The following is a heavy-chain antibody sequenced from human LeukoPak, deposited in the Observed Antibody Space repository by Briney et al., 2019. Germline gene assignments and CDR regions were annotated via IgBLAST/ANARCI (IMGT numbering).Heavy chain of an antibody. CDR1: GFTFSSYW. CDR3: ARGLGYDFWSGYYAQDY. CDR2: IKQDGSEK. Sequence: GGSLRLSCAASGFTFSSYWMSWVRQAPGKGLEWVANIKQDGSEKYYVDSVKGRFTISRDNAKNSLYLQMNSLRAEDTAVYYCARGLGYDFWSGYYAQDYWGQGTLVTVSS. J-gene: IGHJ4*02. V-gene: IGHV3-7*01. D-gene: IGHD3-3*01.